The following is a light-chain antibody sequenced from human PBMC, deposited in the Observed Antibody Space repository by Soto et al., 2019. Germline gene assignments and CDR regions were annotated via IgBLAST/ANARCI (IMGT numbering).Light chain of an antibody. J-gene: IGLJ1*01. CDR2: YVS. CDR1: SSDVGGYNY. Sequence: QSALTQPRSVSGSPGQSVTISCTGTSSDVGGYNYVSWYQQHPGKAPKLMIYYVSKRPSGVPDRFSGSKSGNTASLTISGLQAEDEADYYCCSYAGSYTYVFGTGTK. V-gene: IGLV2-11*01. CDR3: CSYAGSYTYV.